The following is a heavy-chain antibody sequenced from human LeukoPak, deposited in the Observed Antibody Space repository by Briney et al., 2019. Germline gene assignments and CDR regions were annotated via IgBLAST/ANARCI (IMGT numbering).Heavy chain of an antibody. V-gene: IGHV3-23*01. CDR2: ISGSRGST. D-gene: IGHD3-10*01. Sequence: GGSLRLSCAASGFTFSSYAMSWVRQAPGKGLEWVSAISGSRGSTYYADSVKGRFTISRDNSKNTLYLQMNSLRAEDTAVYYCAKGEYFYGSGSLYYWGQGTLVTVSS. J-gene: IGHJ4*02. CDR3: AKGEYFYGSGSLYY. CDR1: GFTFSSYA.